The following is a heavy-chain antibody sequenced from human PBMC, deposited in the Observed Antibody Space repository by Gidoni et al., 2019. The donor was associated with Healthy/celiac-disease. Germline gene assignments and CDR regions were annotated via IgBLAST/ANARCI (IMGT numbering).Heavy chain of an antibody. J-gene: IGHJ4*02. Sequence: EVQLVESGGGLVKPGGSLRLSCAASGFTFSNAWMSWVRQAPGKVLEWVGRIKNKTDGGTTDYAAPVKGRFTISRDDSKNTLYLQMNSLKTEDTAVYYCTTELDPAADYYDSSGPFDYWGQGTLVTVSS. CDR3: TTELDPAADYYDSSGPFDY. CDR2: IKNKTDGGTT. D-gene: IGHD3-22*01. V-gene: IGHV3-15*01. CDR1: GFTFSNAW.